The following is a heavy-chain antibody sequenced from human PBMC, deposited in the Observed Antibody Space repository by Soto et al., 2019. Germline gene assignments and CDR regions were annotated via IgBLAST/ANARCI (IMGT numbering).Heavy chain of an antibody. D-gene: IGHD3-16*01. CDR3: ARDLTESVGGRQRFQVVNLFDP. CDR1: GYTFSDSY. V-gene: IGHV1-2*02. Sequence: SSVKFPCKPSGYTFSDSYIHWVRPAPGQGLEWMGWINPHTGDTNYAHIFRGRVTLTTDTSISTAYMELTRLTSDDTAIYYCARDLTESVGGRQRFQVVNLFDPGAQGSLVTVAT. J-gene: IGHJ5*02. CDR2: INPHTGDT.